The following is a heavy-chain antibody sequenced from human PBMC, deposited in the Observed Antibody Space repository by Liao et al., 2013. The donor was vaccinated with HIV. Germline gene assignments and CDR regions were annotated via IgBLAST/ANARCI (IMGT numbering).Heavy chain of an antibody. CDR1: GGSISSGDYY. J-gene: IGHJ6*03. CDR3: ARGPGGGEYMDV. D-gene: IGHD3-10*01. Sequence: QLQLQESGPGLVKPSETLSLTCTVSGGSISSGDYYWSWIRQPPGKGLEWIGDNYNPSLKSRVTISVDTSKKQFSLKLRSVTAADTAVYYCARGPGGGEYMDVWGKGTTVTVSS. CDR2: D. V-gene: IGHV4-39*07.